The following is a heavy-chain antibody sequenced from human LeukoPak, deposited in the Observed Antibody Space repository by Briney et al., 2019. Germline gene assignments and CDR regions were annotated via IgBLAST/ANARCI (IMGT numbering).Heavy chain of an antibody. Sequence: PGRSLRLSCAASGFTFSSYGMHWVRQAPGKGLEWVAVIWYDGSNKYYADSVKGRFTISRDNSKNTLYLQMNSLRAEDTAVYYCARGRIAAASTGGMDVWGQGTTVTVSS. CDR3: ARGRIAAASTGGMDV. CDR1: GFTFSSYG. D-gene: IGHD6-13*01. CDR2: IWYDGSNK. J-gene: IGHJ6*02. V-gene: IGHV3-33*01.